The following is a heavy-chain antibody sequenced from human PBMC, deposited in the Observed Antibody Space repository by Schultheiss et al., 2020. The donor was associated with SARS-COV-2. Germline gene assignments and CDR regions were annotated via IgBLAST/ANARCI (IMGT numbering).Heavy chain of an antibody. CDR1: GFTFSSYG. Sequence: GESLKISCAASGFTFSSYGMHWVRQAPGKGLEWVAVIWYDGSNKYYADSVKGRFTISRDNAKNSLYLQMNSLRDEDTAVYYCARAPTIFGVVKYAMDVWGQWTTVTVSS. D-gene: IGHD3-3*01. J-gene: IGHJ6*02. CDR3: ARAPTIFGVVKYAMDV. CDR2: IWYDGSNK. V-gene: IGHV3-33*01.